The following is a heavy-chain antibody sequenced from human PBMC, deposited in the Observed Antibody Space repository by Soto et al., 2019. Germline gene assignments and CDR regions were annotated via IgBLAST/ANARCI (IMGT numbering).Heavy chain of an antibody. CDR2: IYNIGSS. CDR3: VTWASGTDV. J-gene: IGHJ6*02. Sequence: PSETLSLTCTVSGGSISSGGYYWTWIRQHPGKGLEWIGYIYNIGSSYYKPSLKSRVTISVDTSTNQFSLKLLSVKSWDSAVYYCVTWASGTDVWGQGTTVTVSS. V-gene: IGHV4-31*03. D-gene: IGHD1-26*01. CDR1: GGSISSGGYY.